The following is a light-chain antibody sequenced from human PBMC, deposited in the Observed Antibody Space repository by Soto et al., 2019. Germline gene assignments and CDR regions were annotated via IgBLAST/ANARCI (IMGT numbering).Light chain of an antibody. J-gene: IGKJ4*01. CDR1: QSVGNNF. CDR3: QQCATSPLT. V-gene: IGKV3-20*01. Sequence: ENVLTQSPGTLSLSAGERATLSCRASQSVGNNFLAWYQQKPGQAPRLLIYDASRRATGIPDRFSGSGSGTDLLLTISRLEPEDFAVYYCQQCATSPLTFGGGTKVEIK. CDR2: DAS.